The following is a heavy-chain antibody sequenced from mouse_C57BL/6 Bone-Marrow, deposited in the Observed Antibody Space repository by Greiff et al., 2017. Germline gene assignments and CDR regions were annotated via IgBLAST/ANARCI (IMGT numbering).Heavy chain of an antibody. Sequence: EVKLQQSGAELVRPGASVKLSCTASGFNIKDDYMHWVKQRPEQGLEWIGWIDPENGDTEYASKFQGKAPITADTSSNTAYLQLSSLTSEDTAVYYCTIYYGNPFDYWGQGTTLTVSS. CDR3: TIYYGNPFDY. D-gene: IGHD2-1*01. CDR2: IDPENGDT. V-gene: IGHV14-4*01. CDR1: GFNIKDDY. J-gene: IGHJ2*01.